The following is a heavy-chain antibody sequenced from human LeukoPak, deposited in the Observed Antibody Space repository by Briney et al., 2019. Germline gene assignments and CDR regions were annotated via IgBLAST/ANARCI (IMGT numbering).Heavy chain of an antibody. Sequence: GGSLRLSCAASGFTFDDHGMSWVRQAPGKGLEWVSGINWNGGSTGYADSVKGRFTISRDNAKNSLYLQMNSLRAEDTALYYCARDPGGYCSGGSCYAGDYWGQGTLVTVSS. CDR3: ARDPGGYCSGGSCYAGDY. J-gene: IGHJ4*02. CDR2: INWNGGST. V-gene: IGHV3-20*04. CDR1: GFTFDDHG. D-gene: IGHD2-15*01.